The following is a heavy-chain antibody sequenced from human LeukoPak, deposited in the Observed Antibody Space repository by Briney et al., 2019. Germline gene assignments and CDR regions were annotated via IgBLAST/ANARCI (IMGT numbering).Heavy chain of an antibody. D-gene: IGHD1-26*01. CDR2: MNPNSGNT. Sequence: ASVKVSCKASGYTFTSYDINWVRQAPGQGLEWMGWMNPNSGNTGYAQKFQGRVTMTRNTSISTAYMELSSLRSEDTAVYYCARVVDSGSYFILWGQGTLVTVSS. J-gene: IGHJ4*02. V-gene: IGHV1-8*01. CDR1: GYTFTSYD. CDR3: ARVVDSGSYFIL.